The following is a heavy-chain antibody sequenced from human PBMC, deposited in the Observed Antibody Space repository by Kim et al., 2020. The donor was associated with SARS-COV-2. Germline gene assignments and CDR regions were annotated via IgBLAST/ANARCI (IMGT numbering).Heavy chain of an antibody. D-gene: IGHD4-17*01. J-gene: IGHJ4*02. Sequence: GGSLRLSCVASGFTFSTYAMNWVRQAPGKGLEWVSHISGSGDSTYYADSVRGRFTISRDNVKNTLSLQMNSLRVEDTAVYYCARRFGDYEGYFDYWGQGTLVIVSS. CDR2: ISGSGDST. CDR1: GFTFSTYA. CDR3: ARRFGDYEGYFDY. V-gene: IGHV3-23*01.